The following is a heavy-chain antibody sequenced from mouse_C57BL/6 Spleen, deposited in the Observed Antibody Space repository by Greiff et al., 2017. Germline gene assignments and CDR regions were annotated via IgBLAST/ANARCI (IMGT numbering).Heavy chain of an antibody. CDR3: ARDSGEFAY. Sequence: VQVVESEGGLVQPGSSMKLSCTASGFTFSDYYMAWVRQVPEKGLEWVANLNYDGSSTYYLDSLKSRFIISRDNAKNILYLQMRSLKSEDTATYYFARDSGEFAYWGQGTLGTVSA. J-gene: IGHJ3*01. CDR1: GFTFSDYY. V-gene: IGHV5-16*01. CDR2: LNYDGSST.